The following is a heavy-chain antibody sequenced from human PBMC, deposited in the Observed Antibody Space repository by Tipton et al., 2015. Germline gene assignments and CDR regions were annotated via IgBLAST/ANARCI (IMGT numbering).Heavy chain of an antibody. J-gene: IGHJ4*02. D-gene: IGHD3-9*01. V-gene: IGHV1-46*01. Sequence: QVQLVQSGAEVKKPGASVKVSCKASGYTFSSYGISWVRQAPGQGLEWMGIINPSSSGPTYAQKFQGRLTLTRDTSTTTVYMELSSLRSEDTAMYYCVRFGPKGYFALWGQGTLATVSS. CDR3: VRFGPKGYFAL. CDR2: INPSSSGP. CDR1: GYTFSSYG.